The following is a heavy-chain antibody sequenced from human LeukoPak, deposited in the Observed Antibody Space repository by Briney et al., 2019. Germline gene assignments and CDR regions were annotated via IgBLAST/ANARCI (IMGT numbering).Heavy chain of an antibody. CDR1: GFTFSNYA. CDR2: ISSAGSNK. CDR3: ARRSGIAVAGAFDY. J-gene: IGHJ4*02. Sequence: GGSLRLSCAASGFTFSNYAMHWVRQAPGKGLEWVAIISSAGSNKYYADSVKGRFTISRDNSKNTLYLQMNSMRAEDTAVYYCARRSGIAVAGAFDYWGQGTLVTVSS. V-gene: IGHV3-30*04. D-gene: IGHD6-19*01.